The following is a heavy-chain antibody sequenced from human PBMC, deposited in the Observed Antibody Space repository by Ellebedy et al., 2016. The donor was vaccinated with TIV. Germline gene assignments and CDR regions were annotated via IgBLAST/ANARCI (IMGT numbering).Heavy chain of an antibody. D-gene: IGHD3-10*01. Sequence: AASVKVSCKASGGTFSSYAISWVRQAPGQGLEWMGIINPSGGSTTYAQKLQGRVTMTRDTSTSTVYTELSSLRSEDTAVFYCARARGVIAENFDFWGQGTLVTVSS. CDR2: INPSGGST. CDR3: ARARGVIAENFDF. CDR1: GGTFSSYA. V-gene: IGHV1-46*04. J-gene: IGHJ4*02.